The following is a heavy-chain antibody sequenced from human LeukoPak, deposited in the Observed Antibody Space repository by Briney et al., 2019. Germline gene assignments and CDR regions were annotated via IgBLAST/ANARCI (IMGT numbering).Heavy chain of an antibody. J-gene: IGHJ3*02. CDR3: ARDLGYSGYVGAFDI. CDR1: GYTFTGYY. D-gene: IGHD5-12*01. Sequence: ASVKVSCKASGYTFTGYYMHWVRQAPGQGLEWMGWINPNSGGTNYAQKFQGRVTVTRDTSIRTAYMELSRLRSDDPAVYYCARDLGYSGYVGAFDIWGQGTMVTVSS. CDR2: INPNSGGT. V-gene: IGHV1-2*02.